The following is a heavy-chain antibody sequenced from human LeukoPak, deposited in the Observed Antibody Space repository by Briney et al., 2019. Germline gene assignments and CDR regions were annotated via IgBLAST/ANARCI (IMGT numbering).Heavy chain of an antibody. D-gene: IGHD3-10*01. Sequence: GGSLRLSCAASGFTFSNYAMEWVRQAPGKGLEWVALISYDGKHKYYADSMKGRFTISRDNSKNTLYLQMNSLRAEDTAVYYCARASYGSGINYYYYYGMDVWGQGTTVTVSS. CDR3: ARASYGSGINYYYYYGMDV. CDR2: ISYDGKHK. J-gene: IGHJ6*02. CDR1: GFTFSNYA. V-gene: IGHV3-30*04.